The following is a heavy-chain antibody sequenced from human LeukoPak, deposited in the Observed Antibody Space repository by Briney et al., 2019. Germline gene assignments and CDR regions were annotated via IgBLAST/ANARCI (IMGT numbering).Heavy chain of an antibody. CDR3: ARLGGQLDL. J-gene: IGHJ5*02. CDR1: GGSITSYY. D-gene: IGHD3-16*01. CDR2: IYYSGST. V-gene: IGHV4-59*08. Sequence: KPSETLSLTCTVSGGSITSYYWSWIRQPPGKGLEWIGYIYYSGSTNYNPSLKSRVTISVDTSKNQFSLKLSSVTAADTAVYYCARLGGQLDLWGQGTLVTVSS.